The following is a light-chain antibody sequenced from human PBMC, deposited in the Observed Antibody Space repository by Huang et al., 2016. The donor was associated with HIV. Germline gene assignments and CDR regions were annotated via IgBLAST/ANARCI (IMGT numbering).Light chain of an antibody. CDR1: QSISNH. Sequence: FVLTQSPATLPWYLGERVTPSCRASQSISNHLAWYQQRPGQAPRLLIYDASNRVACVPARFSGSGSGTDFTLTISSLEPEDFALYYCQQHHSWLTFGGGTKLEVK. CDR2: DAS. J-gene: IGKJ4*01. V-gene: IGKV3-11*01. CDR3: QQHHSWLT.